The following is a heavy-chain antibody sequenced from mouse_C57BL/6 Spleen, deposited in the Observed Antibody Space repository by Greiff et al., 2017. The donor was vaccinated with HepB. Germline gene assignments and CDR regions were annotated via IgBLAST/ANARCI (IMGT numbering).Heavy chain of an antibody. CDR3: ARDSSGYGFAY. CDR2: IDPSDSYT. V-gene: IGHV1-69*01. D-gene: IGHD3-2*02. J-gene: IGHJ3*01. Sequence: QVQLQQPGAELVMPGASVKLSCKASGYTFTSYWMHWVKQRPGQGLEWIGEIDPSDSYTNYNQKFKGKSTLTVEKSSSTAYMQLSSLTSEDSAVYYCARDSSGYGFAYWGQGTLVTVSA. CDR1: GYTFTSYW.